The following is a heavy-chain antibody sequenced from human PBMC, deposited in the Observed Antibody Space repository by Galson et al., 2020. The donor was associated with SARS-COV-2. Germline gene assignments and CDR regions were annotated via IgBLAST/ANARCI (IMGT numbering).Heavy chain of an antibody. D-gene: IGHD3-22*01. CDR1: GFTFSDYY. J-gene: IGHJ3*02. Sequence: NSGGSLRLSCAASGFTFSDYYMSWIRQAPGKGLEWVSYISSSGSTIYYADSVKGRFTISRDNAKNSLYLQMNSLRAEDTAVYYCAREKRDSSGADAFDIWGQGTMVTVSS. V-gene: IGHV3-11*01. CDR2: ISSSGSTI. CDR3: AREKRDSSGADAFDI.